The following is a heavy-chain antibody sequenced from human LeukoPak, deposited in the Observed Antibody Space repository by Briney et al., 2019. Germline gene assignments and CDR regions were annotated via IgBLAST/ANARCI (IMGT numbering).Heavy chain of an antibody. D-gene: IGHD4/OR15-4a*01. CDR3: ARGIQHLGAYYFDY. CDR1: QGSISSYF. Sequence: SESLPLNCTVSQGSISSYFWSWIRQPPGKGLEYNGYIYYTGSTKYNPSLKSRVTISVDTSKNQFSLMLTSVTAADTAVYFCARGIQHLGAYYFDYWGQGTLVTVSS. V-gene: IGHV4-59*01. CDR2: IYYTGST. J-gene: IGHJ4*02.